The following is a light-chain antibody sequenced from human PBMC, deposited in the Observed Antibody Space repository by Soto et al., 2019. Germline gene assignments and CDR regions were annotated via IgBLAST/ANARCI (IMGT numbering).Light chain of an antibody. V-gene: IGKV2-28*01. Sequence: VMTQSPLSLPVTPGEPASISCRSSQSLLHSNGYNYLDWYLQKPGQSPQLLIYVASDRASGVPDRFSGSGSGTDFTLKISRVEAEDVGVYYCMQSLQSPWTFGQGTKVDIK. CDR3: MQSLQSPWT. J-gene: IGKJ1*01. CDR2: VAS. CDR1: QSLLHSNGYNY.